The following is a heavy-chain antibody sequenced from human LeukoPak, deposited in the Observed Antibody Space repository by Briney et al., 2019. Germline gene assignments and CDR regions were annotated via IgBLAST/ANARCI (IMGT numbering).Heavy chain of an antibody. CDR3: AREVTMFRGVGYYFDY. D-gene: IGHD3-10*01. J-gene: IGHJ4*02. CDR2: IIPILGIA. CDR1: GGTFSSYA. Sequence: SVKVSCKASGGTFSSYAISWVRQAPGQGLEWMGRIIPILGIANYAQKFQGRVTITADKSTSTAYMELSSLRSEDTAVYYCAREVTMFRGVGYYFDYWGQGTLVTVSS. V-gene: IGHV1-69*04.